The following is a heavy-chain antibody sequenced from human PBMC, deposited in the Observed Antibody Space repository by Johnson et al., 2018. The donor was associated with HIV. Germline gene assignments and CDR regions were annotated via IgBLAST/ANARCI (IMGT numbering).Heavy chain of an antibody. Sequence: AAGGVTVSSNYMNCVRQAPGKGLELVAFIRYDESNLYYAGSVDGRFIISRDNSKNTLYLQLDSRRTDDTAMYYCAKDSFYSGSYGDHDAFDIWGQGTMVTVSS. CDR2: IRYDESNL. J-gene: IGHJ3*02. CDR3: AKDSFYSGSYGDHDAFDI. V-gene: IGHV3-30*02. CDR1: GVTVSSNY. D-gene: IGHD1-26*01.